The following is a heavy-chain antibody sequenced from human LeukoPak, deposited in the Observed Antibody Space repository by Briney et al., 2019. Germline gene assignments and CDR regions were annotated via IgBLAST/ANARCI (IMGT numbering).Heavy chain of an antibody. V-gene: IGHV3-9*01. CDR2: ISWNSGSI. J-gene: IGHJ4*02. CDR1: GFTFDDYA. CDR3: AKDGGYSGYDYYFDY. D-gene: IGHD5-12*01. Sequence: PGRSLRLSCAASGFTFDDYAMHWVRQAPGKGLEWVSGISWNSGSIGYADSVKGRFTISRDNAKNSLYLQMNSLRAEDTALYYCAKDGGYSGYDYYFDYWGQGTLVTVSS.